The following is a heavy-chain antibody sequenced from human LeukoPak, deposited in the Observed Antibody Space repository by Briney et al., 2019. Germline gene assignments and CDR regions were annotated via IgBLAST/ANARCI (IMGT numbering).Heavy chain of an antibody. J-gene: IGHJ4*02. Sequence: PGGAVRLSWAASGFTFSSYEMNWGRQAPGKGLEVVAYISRSSTTIYYADAVKGRFTISRDNAKTSLYLQMNSLRAEDTAVYYCESSYSSGCYFDSWGQGTLVTVSS. D-gene: IGHD6-19*01. V-gene: IGHV3-48*03. CDR2: ISRSSTTI. CDR3: ESSYSSGCYFDS. CDR1: GFTFSSYE.